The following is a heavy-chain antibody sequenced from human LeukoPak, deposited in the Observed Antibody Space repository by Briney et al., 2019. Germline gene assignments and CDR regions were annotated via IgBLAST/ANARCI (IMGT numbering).Heavy chain of an antibody. Sequence: GASVKVSCKASGYTFTSYYMHWVRQAPAQGLEWMGIINPSGGSTSYARKFQGRVTMPRDTSTSTVYMELSSLRSEDTAVYYCARELGSSSSIVDPWGQGTLVTVSS. CDR2: INPSGGST. V-gene: IGHV1-46*01. J-gene: IGHJ5*02. CDR1: GYTFTSYY. D-gene: IGHD6-13*01. CDR3: ARELGSSSSIVDP.